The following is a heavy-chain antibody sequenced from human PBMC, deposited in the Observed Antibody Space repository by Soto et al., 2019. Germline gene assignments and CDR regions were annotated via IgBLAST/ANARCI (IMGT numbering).Heavy chain of an antibody. CDR3: ARVAARGPLSGWFDP. CDR1: GGTFSSYA. CDR2: IIPIFGTA. V-gene: IGHV1-69*01. D-gene: IGHD6-6*01. J-gene: IGHJ5*02. Sequence: QVQLVQSGAEVKKPGSSVEVSCKASGGTFSSYAISWVRQAPGQGLEWMGGIIPIFGTANYAQKFQGRVTITADESTSTAYMELSSLRSEDTAVYYCARVAARGPLSGWFDPWGQGTLVTVSS.